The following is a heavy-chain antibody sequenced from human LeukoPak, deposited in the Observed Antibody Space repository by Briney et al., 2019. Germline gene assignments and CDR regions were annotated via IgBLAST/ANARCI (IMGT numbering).Heavy chain of an antibody. Sequence: PGGSLRLSCAASGFTFSSYWMHWVRQAPGKGLVWVSRINSDGSSTSYADSVKGRFTISRDNAKNSLYLQMNSLRAEDTAVYYCARARDGLTFGGVIGYAFDIWGQGTMVTVSS. V-gene: IGHV3-74*01. CDR3: ARARDGLTFGGVIGYAFDI. CDR1: GFTFSSYW. D-gene: IGHD3-16*02. J-gene: IGHJ3*02. CDR2: INSDGSST.